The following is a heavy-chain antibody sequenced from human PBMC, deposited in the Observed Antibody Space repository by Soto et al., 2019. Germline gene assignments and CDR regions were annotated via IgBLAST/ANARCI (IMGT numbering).Heavy chain of an antibody. CDR3: GGGHYFSDY. J-gene: IGHJ4*02. D-gene: IGHD3-16*01. CDR2: ISNDGSNK. V-gene: IGHV3-30*03. CDR1: GFTFSSYG. Sequence: QVQLVESGGGVVQPGRSLRLSCAASGFTFSSYGMHWVRQAPGKGLEWVALISNDGSNKYYVDSVKGRFTISRDNSKNTLYLQMNSLRAEDTAVYCCGGGHYFSDYWGQGTLITVSS.